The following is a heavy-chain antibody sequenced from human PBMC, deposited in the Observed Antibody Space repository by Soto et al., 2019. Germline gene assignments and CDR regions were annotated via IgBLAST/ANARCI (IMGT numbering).Heavy chain of an antibody. J-gene: IGHJ4*02. V-gene: IGHV3-53*01. D-gene: IGHD3-22*01. CDR3: ARNSGSGYYFGYFGH. CDR1: GFNVSSNY. Sequence: PGGSLRLSCAASGFNVSSNYMSWVRQAPGKGLEWVSVIYTGGSTFYPDSVKGRFTISRDNSKNTLYLQMNSLRDEDTAVYYCARNSGSGYYFGYFGHWGQGTLVTVSS. CDR2: IYTGGST.